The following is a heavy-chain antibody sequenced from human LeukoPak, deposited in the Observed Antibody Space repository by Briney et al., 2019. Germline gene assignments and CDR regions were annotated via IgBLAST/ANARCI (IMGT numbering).Heavy chain of an antibody. V-gene: IGHV4-59*01. D-gene: IGHD3-10*01. CDR3: GRTEYYFDF. CDR1: GGSMSTYY. J-gene: IGHJ4*02. Sequence: SETLSLTCTVSGGSMSTYYWSWIRQPPGKGLEWIGYIYYSGSTNYNPSLKSRVAMSADTSKNQFSLKLSSVTAADTAVYYCGRTEYYFDFWGQGTLVTVSS. CDR2: IYYSGST.